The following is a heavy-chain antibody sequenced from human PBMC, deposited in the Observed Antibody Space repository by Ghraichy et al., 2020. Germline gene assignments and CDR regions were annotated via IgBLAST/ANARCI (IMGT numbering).Heavy chain of an antibody. CDR1: GYPFTDFG. D-gene: IGHD3-22*01. J-gene: IGHJ4*02. CDR3: ARGPSDQYYDDNTGYYEIDY. CDR2: VSDYRGKR. V-gene: IGHV1-18*01. Sequence: ASVKVSCKASGYPFTDFGISWLRQAPGQGLEWMGWVSDYRGKRIYEDEFQGRVTLVADRSTSTVYMELRSLRSDDTAVYYCARGPSDQYYDDNTGYYEIDYWGQGTQVTVSS.